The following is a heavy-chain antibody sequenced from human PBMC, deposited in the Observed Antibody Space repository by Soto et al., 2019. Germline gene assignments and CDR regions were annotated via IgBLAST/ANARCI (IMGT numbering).Heavy chain of an antibody. V-gene: IGHV3-64*01. CDR1: GFTFSSYA. CDR3: ARTYYDIETYPGFCCFDY. D-gene: IGHD3-9*01. J-gene: IGHJ4*02. Sequence: EVHLVESGGGLVQPGGSLRLSCAASGFTFSSYAMHWVRQAPGKGLEYVSAISSNGGSTYYANSVKGRFTISRDNSKNTLELQMGSLRSEDMAVYYCARTYYDIETYPGFCCFDYWGQGTLVTFSS. CDR2: ISSNGGST.